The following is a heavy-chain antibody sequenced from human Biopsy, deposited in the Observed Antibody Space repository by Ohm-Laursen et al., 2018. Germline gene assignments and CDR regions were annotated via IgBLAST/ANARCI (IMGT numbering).Heavy chain of an antibody. J-gene: IGHJ2*01. V-gene: IGHV4-31*01. CDR2: IYYSGTN. CDR3: ARRPYGGTRYWYFDL. CDR1: GSSVSSGGFY. D-gene: IGHD4-23*01. Sequence: TLSLTCTVSGSSVSSGGFYWSWIRQHPGKGLEWIGYIYYSGTNYYNLSLKSLVTISVETSKNQFSLKLNSVTAADTAVYYCARRPYGGTRYWYFDLWGRGTLVTVSS.